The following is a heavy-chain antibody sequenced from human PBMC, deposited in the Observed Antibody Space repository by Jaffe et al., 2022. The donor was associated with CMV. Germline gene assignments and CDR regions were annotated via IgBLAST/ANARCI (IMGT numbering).Heavy chain of an antibody. J-gene: IGHJ6*02. D-gene: IGHD3-10*01. Sequence: QVQLVQSGAEVKKPGSSVKVSCKASGGTFSSYAISWVRQAPGQGLEWMGGIIPIFGTANYAQKFQGRVTITADESTSTAYMELSSLRSEDTAVYYCARALVVTMVRGVISCGMDVWGQGTTVTVSS. V-gene: IGHV1-69*01. CDR1: GGTFSSYA. CDR2: IIPIFGTA. CDR3: ARALVVTMVRGVISCGMDV.